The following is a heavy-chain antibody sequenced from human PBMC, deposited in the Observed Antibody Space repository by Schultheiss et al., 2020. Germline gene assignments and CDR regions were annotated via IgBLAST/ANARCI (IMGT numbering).Heavy chain of an antibody. D-gene: IGHD3-22*01. CDR1: GGSVSPYY. CDR2: LSSSGTT. CDR3: ARASQSYYYYDNSGMDAFDI. J-gene: IGHJ3*02. Sequence: SETLSLTCTVSGGSVSPYYWNWIRQSPGKGLEWVGCLSSSGTTKYDPSLKSRVTMSLDTSRKQLSLQLRSVTAADTAVYYCARASQSYYYYDNSGMDAFDIWGRGKMVTVSS. V-gene: IGHV4-59*02.